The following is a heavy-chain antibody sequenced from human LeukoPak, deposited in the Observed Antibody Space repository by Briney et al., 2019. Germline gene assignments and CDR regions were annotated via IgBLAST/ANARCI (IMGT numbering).Heavy chain of an antibody. CDR3: ARDSGAGYSSTNRRELDY. CDR2: IIPIFGTA. CDR1: GGTFSSYA. V-gene: IGHV1-69*05. J-gene: IGHJ4*02. Sequence: GSSVKVSCKASGGTFSSYAISWVRQAPGQGLEWMGGIIPIFGTANYAQKLQGRVTMTTDTSTSTAYMELRSLRSDDTAVYYCARDSGAGYSSTNRRELDYWGQGTLVTVSS. D-gene: IGHD2-2*01.